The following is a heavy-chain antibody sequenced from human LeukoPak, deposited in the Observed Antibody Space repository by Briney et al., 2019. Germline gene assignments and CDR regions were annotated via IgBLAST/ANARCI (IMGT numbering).Heavy chain of an antibody. Sequence: GGSLRLSCAASGFTFDDYAMHWVRQVPGKGLEWVSLILGDGSSTNYADSVKGRFTISRDNSKNSLYLHMNSLRVEDTALYFCAKDRYSSSWYTIDYWGQGTPVTVSS. D-gene: IGHD6-13*01. J-gene: IGHJ4*02. CDR1: GFTFDDYA. V-gene: IGHV3-43*02. CDR3: AKDRYSSSWYTIDY. CDR2: ILGDGSST.